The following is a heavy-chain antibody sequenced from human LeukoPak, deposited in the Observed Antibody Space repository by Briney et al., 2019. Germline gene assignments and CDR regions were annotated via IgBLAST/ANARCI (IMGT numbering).Heavy chain of an antibody. CDR3: ARDFGGLSGFSGYEDY. CDR2: INPNSGGT. V-gene: IGHV1-2*02. D-gene: IGHD5-12*01. CDR1: GYTFTGYY. J-gene: IGHJ4*02. Sequence: GASVKVSCKASGYTFTGYYMHWVRQAPGQGLEWMGWINPNSGGTNYAQKFQGRVTMTRDTSISTAYMELSRLRSDDTAVYYCARDFGGLSGFSGYEDYWGQGTLLTVSS.